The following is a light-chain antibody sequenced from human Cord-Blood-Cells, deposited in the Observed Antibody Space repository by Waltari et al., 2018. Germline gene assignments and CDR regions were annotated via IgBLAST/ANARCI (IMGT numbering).Light chain of an antibody. CDR1: SSNIGSNT. J-gene: IGLJ3*02. CDR2: SNN. CDR3: AAWDDSLIWV. V-gene: IGLV1-44*01. Sequence: QSVLTQPPSASGTPGQRVTISCSGSSSNIGSNTVNWYQQLPGTAPKPLIYSNNQRPSGVPDRCSGSKSGTSASLAISGLQSEDEADYYCAAWDDSLIWVFGGGTKLTVL.